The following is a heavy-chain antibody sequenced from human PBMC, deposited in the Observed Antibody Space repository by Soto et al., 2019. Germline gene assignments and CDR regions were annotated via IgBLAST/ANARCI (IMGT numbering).Heavy chain of an antibody. Sequence: QVQLLQSGAEVKKPGASVKVSCKASGFTFITYDFSWVRQAAGQGLEWMGWMNPNNRNAGFAQKFRGRINMTRNTSISTAYLELSSLRSDDSAVYFCARRKERSGPYYLDLWGQGTQVTVSS. CDR3: ARRKERSGPYYLDL. V-gene: IGHV1-8*01. CDR2: MNPNNRNA. CDR1: GFTFITYD. D-gene: IGHD6-25*01. J-gene: IGHJ4*02.